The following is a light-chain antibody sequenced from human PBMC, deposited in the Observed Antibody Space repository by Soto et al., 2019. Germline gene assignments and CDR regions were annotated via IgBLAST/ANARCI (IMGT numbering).Light chain of an antibody. Sequence: QSVLTQPPSVSGAPGQMVTISCTGSSSNIGAGYDVHWYQQLPGTAPKLLIYGNNNRPSGVPDRFSGSKSGTSASLAITGLQAEDEADYYCQSYDSSLSGYVFGTGTQLTVL. CDR1: SSNIGAGYD. J-gene: IGLJ7*01. CDR3: QSYDSSLSGYV. V-gene: IGLV1-40*01. CDR2: GNN.